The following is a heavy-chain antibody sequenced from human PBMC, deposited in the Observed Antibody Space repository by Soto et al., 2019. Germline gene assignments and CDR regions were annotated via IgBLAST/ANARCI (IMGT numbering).Heavy chain of an antibody. CDR3: VKDRDSNSWPSRDV. Sequence: ASVKVSCKTSGYTFTRNGISWVRQAPGQGLEWMGWISPKSGNIKYAQKLQGRVIMTTDTSTSTAYMELRSLRSDDTAVYYCVKDRDSNSWPSRDVWGPGTTVTGS. J-gene: IGHJ6*02. CDR2: ISPKSGNI. CDR1: GYTFTRNG. D-gene: IGHD3-22*01. V-gene: IGHV1-18*01.